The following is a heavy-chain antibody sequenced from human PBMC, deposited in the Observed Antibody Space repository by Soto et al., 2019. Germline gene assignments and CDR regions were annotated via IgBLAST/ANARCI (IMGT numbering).Heavy chain of an antibody. Sequence: QVQLQQWGAGLLKPSETLSLTCGVSGGPLRDYNWSWIRQAPGAGLEWLGEIGPSGATNYNTSLRRRVTISQDMSNSHFSLRLTSVTAADTAVYHCARNVCGSHYAFDYWRQGALLTVSS. CDR2: IGPSGAT. CDR1: GGPLRDYN. J-gene: IGHJ4*02. CDR3: ARNVCGSHYAFDY. V-gene: IGHV4-34*01. D-gene: IGHD1-26*01.